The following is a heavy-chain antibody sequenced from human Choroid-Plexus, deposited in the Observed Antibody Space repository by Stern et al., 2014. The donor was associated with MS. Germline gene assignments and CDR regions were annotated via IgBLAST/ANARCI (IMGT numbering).Heavy chain of an antibody. CDR1: GFTFGSCA. CDR3: AKDRHYLTYFFDH. D-gene: IGHD2/OR15-2a*01. J-gene: IGHJ5*02. V-gene: IGHV3-30*18. CDR2: VSYSGSNK. Sequence: VHLVESGGGVVQPGRPLRLSCVASGFTFGSCAMHWVRQAPGKGLEWVAGVSYSGSNKYYADSVKGRFTISRDNSQNTLYMQMSSLRPEDTAVYYCAKDRHYLTYFFDHWGQGSLVTVSS.